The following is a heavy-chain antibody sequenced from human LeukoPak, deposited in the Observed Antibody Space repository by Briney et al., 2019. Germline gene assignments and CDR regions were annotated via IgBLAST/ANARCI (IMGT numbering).Heavy chain of an antibody. CDR3: ARLYCSGGSCYKGAGDY. V-gene: IGHV3-13*01. J-gene: IGHJ4*02. CDR2: IGTAGDT. CDR1: GFTFSSYD. Sequence: GGSLRLSCAASGFTFSSYDMHWVRHVTGKGLEWVSTIGTAGDTYYPGSVKGRFTISRENAKNSLYLQMNSLRAGDTAVYYCARLYCSGGSCYKGAGDYWGQGTLVTVSS. D-gene: IGHD2-15*01.